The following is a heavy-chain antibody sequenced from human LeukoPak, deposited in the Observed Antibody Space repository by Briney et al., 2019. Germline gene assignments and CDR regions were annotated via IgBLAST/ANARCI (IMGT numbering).Heavy chain of an antibody. Sequence: GGSLRLSCAASGLTVSSYSMNWVRQAPGKGLEWVSYISSSSSTIYYADSVKGRFTISRDNAKNSLYLQMNSLRDEDTAVYYCARARASGRSGFDYWGQGTLVTVSS. V-gene: IGHV3-48*02. CDR3: ARARASGRSGFDY. CDR1: GLTVSSYS. D-gene: IGHD2-15*01. CDR2: ISSSSSTI. J-gene: IGHJ4*02.